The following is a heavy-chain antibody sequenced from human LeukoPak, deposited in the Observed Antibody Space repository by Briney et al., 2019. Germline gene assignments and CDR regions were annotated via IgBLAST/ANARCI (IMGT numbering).Heavy chain of an antibody. J-gene: IGHJ4*02. V-gene: IGHV4-39*01. CDR1: GGSISSSSYY. D-gene: IGHD6-13*01. CDR3: ARLGGELVPFDY. CDR2: IYYSGST. Sequence: PSGTLSLTCTVSGGSISSSSYYWGWIRQPPGKGLEWIGSIYYSGSTYYNPSLKSRVTISVDTSKNQFSLKLSSVTAADTAVYYCARLGGELVPFDYWGQGTLVTVSS.